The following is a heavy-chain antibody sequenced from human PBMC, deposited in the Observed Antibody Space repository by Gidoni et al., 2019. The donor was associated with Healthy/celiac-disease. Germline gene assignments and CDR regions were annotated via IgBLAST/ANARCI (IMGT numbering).Heavy chain of an antibody. V-gene: IGHV3-48*03. CDR2: ISSSGSTI. CDR3: ARDLDYGDYWGY. Sequence: EVQPVESGGGLVQPGGSLRLACAACGFTFSSYEMNWVRQAPGKGLEWVSYISSSGSTIYYADSVKGRFTISRDNAKNSLYLQMNSLRAEDTAVYYCARDLDYGDYWGYWGQGTLVTVSS. J-gene: IGHJ4*02. D-gene: IGHD4-17*01. CDR1: GFTFSSYE.